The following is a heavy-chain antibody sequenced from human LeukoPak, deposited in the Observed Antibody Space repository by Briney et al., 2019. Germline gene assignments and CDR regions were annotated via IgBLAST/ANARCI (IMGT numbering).Heavy chain of an antibody. CDR1: GGSISSYY. J-gene: IGHJ5*02. CDR2: IYYSGST. Sequence: SETLSLTCTVSGGSISSYYWSWIRQPPGNGPEWTGYIYYSGSTNYNPSLRSRVTISVDAAKNQFSRKRSSVTAADTAVYYCARRACSSTSCPNDPWGQGTLVTVSS. CDR3: ARRACSSTSCPNDP. D-gene: IGHD2-2*01. V-gene: IGHV4-59*08.